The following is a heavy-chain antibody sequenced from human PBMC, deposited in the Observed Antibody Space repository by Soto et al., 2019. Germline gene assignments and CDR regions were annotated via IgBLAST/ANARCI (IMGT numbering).Heavy chain of an antibody. CDR2: INPATGAA. CDR1: GYPVTAYY. V-gene: IGHV1-2*02. Sequence: QLHLVQSGAVVKKPGASVTVSCSASGYPVTAYYMHWVRQAPGRGLEWMGGINPATGAAKYTPTFQGRVTMTGDTSTSTVFMELGGLTSEDTAVFYCARGGGVGVAGSAAFDMWGQGTLVTVSS. D-gene: IGHD3-3*01. J-gene: IGHJ3*02. CDR3: ARGGGVGVAGSAAFDM.